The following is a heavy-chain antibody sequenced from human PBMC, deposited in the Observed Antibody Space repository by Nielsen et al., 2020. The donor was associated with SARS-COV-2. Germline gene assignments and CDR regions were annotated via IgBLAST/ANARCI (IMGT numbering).Heavy chain of an antibody. V-gene: IGHV3-9*01. Sequence: SLKISCAASGFTFDDYAMHWVRQAPGKGLEWVSGISWNSGSIGYADSVKGRFTISRDNAKNSLYLQMNSLRAEDTALYYCAKDRSSVDTAPGDYWGQGTLVTVSS. J-gene: IGHJ4*02. CDR2: ISWNSGSI. CDR1: GFTFDDYA. D-gene: IGHD5-18*01. CDR3: AKDRSSVDTAPGDY.